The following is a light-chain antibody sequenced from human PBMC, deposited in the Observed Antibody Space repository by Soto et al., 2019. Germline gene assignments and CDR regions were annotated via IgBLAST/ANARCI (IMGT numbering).Light chain of an antibody. CDR2: GAS. J-gene: IGKJ1*01. Sequence: EIVLTQSPGTLSLSPGERATLSCRASQSLGSTYLAWYQHKPGQAPMVLIYGASSRATGIPDRLSGSGSGTDFTLTISRLEPEDFAVYYCHHYGRSPWTFGQGTKVDIK. CDR1: QSLGSTY. V-gene: IGKV3-20*01. CDR3: HHYGRSPWT.